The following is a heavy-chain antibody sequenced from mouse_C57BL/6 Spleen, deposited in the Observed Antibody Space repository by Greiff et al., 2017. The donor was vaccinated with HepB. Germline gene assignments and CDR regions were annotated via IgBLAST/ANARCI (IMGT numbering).Heavy chain of an antibody. D-gene: IGHD1-1*01. J-gene: IGHJ3*01. Sequence: VQLQQSGAELVRPGASVKLSCTASGFNIKDYYMHWVKQRPEQGLEWIGRIDPEDGDTEYAPKFQGKATMTADTSSNTAYLQLSSLTSEDTAVYYCTTYPYYGSRGFAYWGQGTLVTVSA. CDR3: TTYPYYGSRGFAY. V-gene: IGHV14-1*01. CDR2: IDPEDGDT. CDR1: GFNIKDYY.